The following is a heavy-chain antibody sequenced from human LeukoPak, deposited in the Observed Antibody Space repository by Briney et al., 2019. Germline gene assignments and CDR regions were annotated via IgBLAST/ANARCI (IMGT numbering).Heavy chain of an antibody. D-gene: IGHD3-22*01. CDR1: GGSFSGYY. J-gene: IGHJ6*02. V-gene: IGHV4-34*01. CDR2: INHGEST. Sequence: SETLSLTCAVSGGSFSGYYWYWIRQPPGKGLEWIGEINHGESTNYNPSLKSRATLSVDTSKNQFSLKLTSVTAADTAVYYCARGRTYYYDTSGYYPSIYCGMDVWGQGTTVIVSS. CDR3: ARGRTYYYDTSGYYPSIYCGMDV.